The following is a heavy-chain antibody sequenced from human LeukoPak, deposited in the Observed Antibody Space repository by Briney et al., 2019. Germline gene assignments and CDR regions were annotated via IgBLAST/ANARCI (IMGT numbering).Heavy chain of an antibody. V-gene: IGHV4-59*01. J-gene: IGHJ4*02. CDR3: ARVPRITIFGVVTQQPLDYFDY. D-gene: IGHD3-3*01. Sequence: PSETLSLTCTVSGGSTSSYYWSWIRQPPGKGLEWIGYIYYSGSTNYNPSLKSRVTISVDTSKNQFSLKLSSVTAADTAVYYCARVPRITIFGVVTQQPLDYFDYWGQGTLVTVSS. CDR1: GGSTSSYY. CDR2: IYYSGST.